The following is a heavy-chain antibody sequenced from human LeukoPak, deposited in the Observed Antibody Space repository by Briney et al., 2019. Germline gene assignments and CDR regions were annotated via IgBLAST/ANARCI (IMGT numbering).Heavy chain of an antibody. Sequence: GGSLRLSCAASGFTFSSYGMHWVRQAPGKGLEWVAFIRYDGSNKYYADSVKGRFTISRDNSKNTLYLQMSSLGAEDTAVYYCARFSYYYYYYMDVWGKGTTVTISS. CDR2: IRYDGSNK. V-gene: IGHV3-30*02. CDR1: GFTFSSYG. D-gene: IGHD3-3*01. CDR3: ARFSYYYYYYMDV. J-gene: IGHJ6*03.